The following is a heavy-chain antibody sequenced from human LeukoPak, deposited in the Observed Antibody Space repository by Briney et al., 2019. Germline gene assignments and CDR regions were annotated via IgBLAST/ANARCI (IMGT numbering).Heavy chain of an antibody. Sequence: GGSLRLSCAASGFTFSSYSMNWVRQAPGKGLEWVSAISGSGGSTYYADSVKGRFTISRDNSKNTLFLQMNSLRAEDTAVYYCAKRRGLELLYYYYMDVWGKGTTVTVSS. CDR2: ISGSGGST. CDR3: AKRRGLELLYYYYMDV. V-gene: IGHV3-23*01. CDR1: GFTFSSYS. J-gene: IGHJ6*03. D-gene: IGHD1-7*01.